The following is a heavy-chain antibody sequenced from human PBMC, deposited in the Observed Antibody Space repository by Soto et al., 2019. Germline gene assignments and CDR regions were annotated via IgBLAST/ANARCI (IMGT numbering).Heavy chain of an antibody. J-gene: IGHJ3*02. CDR1: GYTFTSYG. D-gene: IGHD3-22*01. V-gene: IGHV1-18*01. Sequence: ASVKVSCKASGYTFTSYGISWVRQAPGQGLEWMGWISAYNGKKNYAQKLQGRVTMTTDTSTSTAYMYLRSLRSDDTAVYYCARDPNYYDISWKACDIWGQGTMVTV. CDR3: ARDPNYYDISWKACDI. CDR2: ISAYNGKK.